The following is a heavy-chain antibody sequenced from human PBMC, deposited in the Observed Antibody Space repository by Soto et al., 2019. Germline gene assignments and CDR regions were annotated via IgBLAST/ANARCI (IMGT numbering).Heavy chain of an antibody. CDR3: ARSVTPYGSGSWGYYYYMDV. V-gene: IGHV1-8*01. CDR1: GYTFTSYD. CDR2: MNPNSGNT. J-gene: IGHJ6*03. Sequence: ASVKVSCKASGYTFTSYDINWVRQATGQGLEWMGWMNPNSGNTGYAQKFQGRVTMTRNTSISTAYMELSSLRSEDTAVYYCARSVTPYGSGSWGYYYYMDVWGKGTTVTVSS. D-gene: IGHD3-10*01.